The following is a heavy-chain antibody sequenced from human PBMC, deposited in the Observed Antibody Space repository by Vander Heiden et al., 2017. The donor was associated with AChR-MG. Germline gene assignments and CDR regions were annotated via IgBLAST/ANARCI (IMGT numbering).Heavy chain of an antibody. CDR1: GGSISSYY. CDR3: ASQDYYDSSGTYY. V-gene: IGHV4-59*01. CDR2: IYYSGST. Sequence: QVQLQESGPGLVKPSETLSLTCTVSGGSISSYYWSWIRQPPGKGLEWIGYIYYSGSTNYNPSLKSRVTISVDTSKNQFSLKLSSVTAADTAVYYCASQDYYDSSGTYYWGQGTLVTVSS. D-gene: IGHD3-22*01. J-gene: IGHJ4*02.